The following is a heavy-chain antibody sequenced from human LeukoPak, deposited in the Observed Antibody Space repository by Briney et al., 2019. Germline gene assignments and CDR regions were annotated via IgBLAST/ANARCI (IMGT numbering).Heavy chain of an antibody. CDR3: AKAGSYDRYYFDY. V-gene: IGHV3-23*01. Sequence: PGGSLRLSCAASGFTFSSYAMSWVRQAPGKGLEWVTAISGSGGSTYYADSVKGRFTISRDNSKNTLYLQMNSLRAEDTAVYYCAKAGSYDRYYFDYWGQGTLVTVSS. J-gene: IGHJ4*02. CDR1: GFTFSSYA. D-gene: IGHD1-26*01. CDR2: ISGSGGST.